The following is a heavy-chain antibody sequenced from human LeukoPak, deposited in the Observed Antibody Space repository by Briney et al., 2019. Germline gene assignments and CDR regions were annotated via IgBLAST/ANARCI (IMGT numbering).Heavy chain of an antibody. V-gene: IGHV3-23*01. CDR3: AKDGGGYYPYYYYYMDV. D-gene: IGHD3-22*01. CDR1: GFTFSSYA. CDR2: ISGSGGST. J-gene: IGHJ6*03. Sequence: GGSLRLSCAASGFTFSSYAMSWVRQAPGKGLEWVSAISGSGGSTYYADSVKGRFTISRDNSKNTLYLQMNSLRAEDTAVYYCAKDGGGYYPYYYYYMDVWGKGATVTISS.